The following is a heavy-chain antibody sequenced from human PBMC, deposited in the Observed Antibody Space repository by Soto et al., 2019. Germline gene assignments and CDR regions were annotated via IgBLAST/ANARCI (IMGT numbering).Heavy chain of an antibody. CDR3: ASPYYGSGSYYKSQDDY. V-gene: IGHV3-30*03. CDR2: ISKDGSVK. D-gene: IGHD3-10*01. CDR1: GFTFSSYG. Sequence: GSLRLSCAASGFTFSSYGMHWVRQAPGKGLEWVAVISKDGSVKYYADSVKGRFTISRDNSRNTLFLQMNSLRAEDTAVYYCASPYYGSGSYYKSQDDYWGQGTLVTVSS. J-gene: IGHJ4*02.